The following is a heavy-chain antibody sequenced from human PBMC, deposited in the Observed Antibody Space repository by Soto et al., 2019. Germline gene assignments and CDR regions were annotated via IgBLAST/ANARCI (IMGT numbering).Heavy chain of an antibody. D-gene: IGHD2-2*01. CDR1: GGTFSSYT. J-gene: IGHJ4*02. V-gene: IGHV1-69*02. Sequence: SVKVSCKASGGTFSSYTISWVRQAPGQGLEWMGRIIPILGIANYAQKFQGRVTITADKSTSTAYMELSSLRSEDTAVYYCARIGEVPAAKSDYWGQGTLVTVSS. CDR2: IIPILGIA. CDR3: ARIGEVPAAKSDY.